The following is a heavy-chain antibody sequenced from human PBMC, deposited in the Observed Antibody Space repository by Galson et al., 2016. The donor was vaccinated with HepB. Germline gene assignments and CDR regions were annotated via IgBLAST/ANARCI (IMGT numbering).Heavy chain of an antibody. J-gene: IGHJ3*02. CDR1: GFTFRSYS. CDR3: ARDLRIAAAIFGAFDI. CDR2: ISISSDTK. Sequence: SLRLSCAASGFTFRSYSMNWVRQAPGQGLEWVSYISISSDTKFYADSVKARFSISRDNAKNSLYLQMNNLIDENTAVYYCARDLRIAAAIFGAFDIWGQGKLVTVSS. V-gene: IGHV3-48*02. D-gene: IGHD6-13*01.